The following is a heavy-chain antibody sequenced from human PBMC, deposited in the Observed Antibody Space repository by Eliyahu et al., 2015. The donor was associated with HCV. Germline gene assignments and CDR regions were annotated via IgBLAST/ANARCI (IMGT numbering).Heavy chain of an antibody. D-gene: IGHD3-22*01. V-gene: IGHV3-23*01. Sequence: GLEWVSTISDSGEKTYYADSVKGRFTISRDDSKSTLFLQIKTLRAEDTAIYYCAKHGDSSGYLSFHGLDVWGRGTTVTVSS. CDR2: ISDSGEKT. J-gene: IGHJ6*02. CDR3: AKHGDSSGYLSFHGLDV.